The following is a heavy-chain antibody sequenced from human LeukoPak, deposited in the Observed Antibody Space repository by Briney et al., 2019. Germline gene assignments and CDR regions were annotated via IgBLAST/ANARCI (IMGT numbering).Heavy chain of an antibody. D-gene: IGHD3-3*01. CDR2: IYYSGST. V-gene: IGHV4-59*01. CDR1: GGSISSYY. Sequence: PSETLSLTCTVSGGSISSYYWSWIRQPPGMGLEWIGYIYYSGSTNYNPSLKSRVTISVDTSKNQFSLKLSSVTAADTAVYYCASLNYDFWSGSPYNWFDPWGQGTLVTVSS. J-gene: IGHJ5*02. CDR3: ASLNYDFWSGSPYNWFDP.